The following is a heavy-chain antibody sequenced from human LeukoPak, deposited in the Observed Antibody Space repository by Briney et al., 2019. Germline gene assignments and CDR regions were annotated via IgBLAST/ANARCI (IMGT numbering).Heavy chain of an antibody. CDR2: IYYSGST. V-gene: IGHV4-59*08. D-gene: IGHD3-22*01. J-gene: IGHJ6*02. CDR1: GGSISSYY. Sequence: PSETLSLTCTVSGGSISSYYWSWIRQPPGKGLEWIGYIYYSGSTNYNPSLKSRVTISVDTSKNQFSLKLSSVTAADTAVYYCARLALNYYDSSGYGMDVWGQGTTVTVSS. CDR3: ARLALNYYDSSGYGMDV.